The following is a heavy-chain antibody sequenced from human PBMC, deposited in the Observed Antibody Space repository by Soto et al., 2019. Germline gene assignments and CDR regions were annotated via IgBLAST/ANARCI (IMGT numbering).Heavy chain of an antibody. J-gene: IGHJ4*02. CDR3: TSGLIVVVAASRLAGY. D-gene: IGHD2-21*01. Sequence: VQLVESGGGLLKPGESVRLSCAASGFSFDNAWMNWVRQAPGKGLEWVGRIQSKTYGEATDYAAPVKGRFTISRYDSKNTLYLHMNSLKAEDSAVYYWTSGLIVVVAASRLAGYCGRGTLVTVSS. V-gene: IGHV3-15*07. CDR2: IQSKTYGEAT. CDR1: GFSFDNAW.